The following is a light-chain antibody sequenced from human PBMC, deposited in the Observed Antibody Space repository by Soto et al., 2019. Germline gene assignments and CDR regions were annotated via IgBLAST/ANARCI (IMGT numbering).Light chain of an antibody. CDR2: EVS. J-gene: IGKJ2*01. V-gene: IGKV2D-29*01. CDR3: MQGIQLPYT. Sequence: DIVMTQTPLSLSVTPGQPASISCKSSQSLLHSDGKTYLSWYLQKPGQPPQLLIYEVSNRFSGVPDSSGSGTDFTLKISRVEAEDVGVYYCMQGIQLPYTFGQGTKLEIK. CDR1: QSLLHSDGKTY.